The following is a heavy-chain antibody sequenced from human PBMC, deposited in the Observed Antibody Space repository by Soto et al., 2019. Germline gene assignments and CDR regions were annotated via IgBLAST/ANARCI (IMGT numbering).Heavy chain of an antibody. D-gene: IGHD6-13*01. CDR3: ARIPSSSWIDFDY. CDR1: GGSISSGGYY. V-gene: IGHV4-31*03. Sequence: SETLSLTCTVSGGSISSGGYYWSWIRQHPVKGLEWIGYIYYSGSTYYNPSLKSRVTISVDTSKNQFSLKLSSVTAADTAVYYCARIPSSSWIDFDYWGQGTLVTVSS. CDR2: IYYSGST. J-gene: IGHJ4*02.